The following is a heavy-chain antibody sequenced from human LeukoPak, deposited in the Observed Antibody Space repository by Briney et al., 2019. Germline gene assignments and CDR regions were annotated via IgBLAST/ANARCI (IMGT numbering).Heavy chain of an antibody. CDR1: GGSISSGGYY. J-gene: IGHJ4*02. CDR3: ARDSTYSGYTHFDY. D-gene: IGHD5-12*01. CDR2: IYHSGST. Sequence: SETLSLTCTVSGGSISSGGYYWSWIRQHPGKGLEWIGYIYHSGSTYYNPSLKSRVTISVDTSKNQFSLKLSSVTAADTAVYYCARDSTYSGYTHFDYWGQGTLVTVSS. V-gene: IGHV4-31*03.